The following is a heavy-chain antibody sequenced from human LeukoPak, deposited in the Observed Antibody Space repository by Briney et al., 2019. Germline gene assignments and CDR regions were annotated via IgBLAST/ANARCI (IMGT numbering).Heavy chain of an antibody. V-gene: IGHV4-34*01. D-gene: IGHD6-13*01. CDR1: GGSISSYY. CDR3: ARAIAAAGPEYFQH. Sequence: KPSETLSLTFTVSGGSISSYYWSWIRQPPGKGLEWIGEINHSGSTNYNPSLKSRVTISLDTSKNQFSLKLSSMTAADTAVYYCARAIAAAGPEYFQHWGQGTLVTVSS. J-gene: IGHJ1*01. CDR2: INHSGST.